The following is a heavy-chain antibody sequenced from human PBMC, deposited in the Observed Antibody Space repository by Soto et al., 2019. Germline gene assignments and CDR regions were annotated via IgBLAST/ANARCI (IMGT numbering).Heavy chain of an antibody. Sequence: XASLSLTCTVCGGSISSSSYYWGWIRQPPGKGLEWIGSIYYSGSTYYNPSLKSRVTISVDTSKNQFSLKLSSVTAADTAVYYCARNDFWSRYEDYYGMDVWGQGTTVTVSS. V-gene: IGHV4-39*01. CDR2: IYYSGST. J-gene: IGHJ6*02. D-gene: IGHD3-3*01. CDR3: ARNDFWSRYEDYYGMDV. CDR1: GGSISSSSYY.